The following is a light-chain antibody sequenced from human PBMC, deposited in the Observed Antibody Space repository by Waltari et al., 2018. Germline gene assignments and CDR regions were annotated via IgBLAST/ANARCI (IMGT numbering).Light chain of an antibody. CDR1: TSILDTSKNKKH. CDR3: QQYYESPLT. V-gene: IGKV4-1*01. J-gene: IGKJ1*01. CDR2: WAS. Sequence: DIVMTQSPGSLPVSLGERATINCRSRTSILDTSKNKKHLAWYQQKPGQPLKLLIYWASTRESGVPDRFSGGGSGTEFTLTISSVQAEDAAVYYCQQYYESPLTFGQGTKVEIE.